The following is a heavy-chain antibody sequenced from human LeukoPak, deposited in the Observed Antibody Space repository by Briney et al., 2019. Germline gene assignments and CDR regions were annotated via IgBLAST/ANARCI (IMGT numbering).Heavy chain of an antibody. D-gene: IGHD5-18*01. V-gene: IGHV4-34*01. Sequence: SETLSLTCAVYGGSFSGYYWSWIRQPPGKGLEWIGEINHSGSTNYNPSLKSRVTISVDTSKNQFSLKLSSVTAADTAVYYCARVRSYGPKDFDYWDQGTLVTVSS. CDR2: INHSGST. J-gene: IGHJ4*02. CDR3: ARVRSYGPKDFDY. CDR1: GGSFSGYY.